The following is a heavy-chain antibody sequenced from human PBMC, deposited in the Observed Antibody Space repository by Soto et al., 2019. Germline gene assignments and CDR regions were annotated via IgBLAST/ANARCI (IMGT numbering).Heavy chain of an antibody. CDR1: GYTFTSYG. CDR3: ACGSRGYCSSTSCYPLDY. V-gene: IGHV1-18*04. CDR2: ISAYNGNT. J-gene: IGHJ4*02. Sequence: QVQLVQSGAEVKKPGASVKVSCKASGYTFTSYGISWVRQAPGQGLEWMGWISAYNGNTNYAQKLQGRVTMTTATSVSAAYMELRSLRSDDTAVYYCACGSRGYCSSTSCYPLDYWGQGTLVTVSS. D-gene: IGHD2-2*01.